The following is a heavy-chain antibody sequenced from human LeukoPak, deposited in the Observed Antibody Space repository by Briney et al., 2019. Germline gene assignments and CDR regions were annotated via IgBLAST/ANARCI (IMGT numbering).Heavy chain of an antibody. V-gene: IGHV4-39*01. CDR2: IYYSGST. Sequence: SETLSLTCTVSGGSISNSGYYWGWIRQPPGKGLEWIGNIYYSGSTYYNPSLKSRVTISVDTSKNQFSLKLSSVTAADTAVYYCARQNRYCSSTSCPSFDYWGQGTLVTASS. CDR3: ARQNRYCSSTSCPSFDY. J-gene: IGHJ4*02. D-gene: IGHD2-2*01. CDR1: GGSISNSGYY.